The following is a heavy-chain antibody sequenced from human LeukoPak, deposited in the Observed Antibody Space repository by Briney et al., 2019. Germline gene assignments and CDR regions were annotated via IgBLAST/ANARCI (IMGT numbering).Heavy chain of an antibody. V-gene: IGHV1-69*04. J-gene: IGHJ6*02. Sequence: GASVKVSSTASGVTFTIYAISWVRQAPGQGLAWMGRIIPILGIANYAQKFQGRVTITADKSTSTAYMELSSLRSGDTAVYYCARVVVAARPYYYYYGMDVWGQGTTVTVSS. D-gene: IGHD2-15*01. CDR3: ARVVVAARPYYYYYGMDV. CDR2: IIPILGIA. CDR1: GVTFTIYA.